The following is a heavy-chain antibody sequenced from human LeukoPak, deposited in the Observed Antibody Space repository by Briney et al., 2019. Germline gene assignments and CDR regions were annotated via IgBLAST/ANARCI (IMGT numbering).Heavy chain of an antibody. CDR3: ARSSGYRGAFDI. J-gene: IGHJ3*02. Sequence: SVKVSCKASGGTFSSYAISWVRRAPGQGLEWMGGIIPIFGTANYAQKFQGRVTITADKSTSTAYMELSSLRSEDTAVYYCARSSGYRGAFDIWGQGTMVTVSS. CDR2: IIPIFGTA. CDR1: GGTFSSYA. D-gene: IGHD2-15*01. V-gene: IGHV1-69*06.